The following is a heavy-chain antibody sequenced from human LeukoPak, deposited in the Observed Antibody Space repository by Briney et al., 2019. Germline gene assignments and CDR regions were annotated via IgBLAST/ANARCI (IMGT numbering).Heavy chain of an antibody. V-gene: IGHV4-61*02. Sequence: SETLSLTCTVSGGSISSGSYYWSWIRQPAGKGLEWIGRIYTSGSTNYNPSLKSRVTISVDTSKNQFSLKLSSVTAADTAVYYCAREMITFGGSNWFDPWGQGTLVTVSS. CDR2: IYTSGST. CDR3: AREMITFGGSNWFDP. J-gene: IGHJ5*02. D-gene: IGHD3-16*01. CDR1: GGSISSGSYY.